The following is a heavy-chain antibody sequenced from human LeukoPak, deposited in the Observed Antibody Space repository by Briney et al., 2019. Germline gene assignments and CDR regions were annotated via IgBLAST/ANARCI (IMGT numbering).Heavy chain of an antibody. D-gene: IGHD3-22*01. J-gene: IGHJ4*02. Sequence: SVKVSCKASGGTFSSYAISWVRQAPGQGLERMGGIIPIFGTANYAQKFQGRVTITADESTSTAYMELSSLRSEDTAVYYCARDRQPSYYSDSSGSTFDYWGQGTLVTVSS. V-gene: IGHV1-69*13. CDR3: ARDRQPSYYSDSSGSTFDY. CDR2: IIPIFGTA. CDR1: GGTFSSYA.